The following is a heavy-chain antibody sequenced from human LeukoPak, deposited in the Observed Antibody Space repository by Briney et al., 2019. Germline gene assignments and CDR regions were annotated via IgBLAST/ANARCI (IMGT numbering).Heavy chain of an antibody. D-gene: IGHD3-9*01. J-gene: IGHJ3*02. Sequence: SETLSLTCTVSGGSISSSSYHWGWIRQPPGTGLEWIGSIYYSGSTYYNPSLKSRVTISVNTSKDQFSLKLSSVTAADTAVYYCATARRYFDWLLPHDAFDIWGQGTMVTVSS. CDR2: IYYSGST. CDR1: GGSISSSSYH. CDR3: ATARRYFDWLLPHDAFDI. V-gene: IGHV4-39*07.